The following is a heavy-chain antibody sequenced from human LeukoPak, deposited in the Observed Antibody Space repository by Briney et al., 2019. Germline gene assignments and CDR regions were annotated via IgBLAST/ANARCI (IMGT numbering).Heavy chain of an antibody. CDR2: ISAYNGNT. J-gene: IGHJ6*02. V-gene: IGHV1-18*01. CDR3: ARDRYCSGGSCYYGYYYGMDV. Sequence: PVASVKVSCKASGYTFTSHGISWVRQAPGQGLEWMGWISAYNGNTNYAQKLQGRVTMTTDTSTSTAYMELRSLRSDDTAVYYCARDRYCSGGSCYYGYYYGMDVWGQGTTVTVSS. D-gene: IGHD2-15*01. CDR1: GYTFTSHG.